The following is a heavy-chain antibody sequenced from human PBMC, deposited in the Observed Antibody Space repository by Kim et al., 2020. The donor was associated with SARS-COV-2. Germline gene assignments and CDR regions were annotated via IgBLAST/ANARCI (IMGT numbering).Heavy chain of an antibody. CDR1: GFTLSNAW. CDR2: IKSKSDGGKT. D-gene: IGHD3-22*01. CDR3: TTAPWLLRSNDY. V-gene: IGHV3-15*01. J-gene: IGHJ4*02. Sequence: GGSLRLSCAASGFTLSNAWMSWVRQAPGKGLEWVGRIKSKSDGGKTDYAAPVKGRFTISRDESKNTLYLQMNSLKTEDTAVYYCTTAPWLLRSNDYWGQGTLVTVSS.